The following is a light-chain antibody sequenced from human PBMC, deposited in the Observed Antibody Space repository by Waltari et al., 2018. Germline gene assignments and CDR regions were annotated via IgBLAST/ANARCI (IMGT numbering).Light chain of an antibody. CDR2: LVS. CDR1: QSLLHGSGNTF. J-gene: IGKJ1*01. Sequence: DIVMTQSPLSLSGTPGEPASISCRSSQSLLHGSGNTFLDWYLQKPGQSPQLLIYLVSNRASGVPDRFSGSGSDTDFTLKISRVEAEDVGVYFCMQARQTPWTFGQGTKVEIK. CDR3: MQARQTPWT. V-gene: IGKV2-28*01.